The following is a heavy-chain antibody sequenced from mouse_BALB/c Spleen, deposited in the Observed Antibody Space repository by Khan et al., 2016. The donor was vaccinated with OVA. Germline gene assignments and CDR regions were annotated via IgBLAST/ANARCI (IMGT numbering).Heavy chain of an antibody. CDR2: IDPENGNT. V-gene: IGHV14-1*02. J-gene: IGHJ3*01. D-gene: IGHD2-3*01. CDR1: GFNIKDYY. Sequence: VQLKQSGAELVRPGALVNLSCKVSGFNIKDYYMHWVKQRPEQGLEWIGWIDPENGNTIYDPKFQGKASITSDTSSNTAYLRLSSLTSEDTAVYYCARDGYSPWFAYGGQETLVTVSA. CDR3: ARDGYSPWFAY.